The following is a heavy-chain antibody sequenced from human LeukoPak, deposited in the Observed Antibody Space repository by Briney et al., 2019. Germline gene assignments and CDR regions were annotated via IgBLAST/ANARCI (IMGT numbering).Heavy chain of an antibody. CDR2: MNPNSDNT. D-gene: IGHD1-7*01. Sequence: ASVKVSCKASGYTFTSCDINWVRQATGHGLEWMGWMNPNSDNTGYAQKFQGRVTMTRNTSISTAYMELSSLTSEDTAVYYCAREHNWDYVGDRRFDPWGQGTLVTVSS. V-gene: IGHV1-8*01. CDR1: GYTFTSCD. J-gene: IGHJ5*02. CDR3: AREHNWDYVGDRRFDP.